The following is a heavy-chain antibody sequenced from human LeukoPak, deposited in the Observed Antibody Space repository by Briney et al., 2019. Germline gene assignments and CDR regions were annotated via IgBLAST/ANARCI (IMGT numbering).Heavy chain of an antibody. V-gene: IGHV3-30*18. D-gene: IGHD2-2*02. CDR2: ISYDGSNK. CDR3: AKDPGRFVVVPAAIDY. J-gene: IGHJ4*02. CDR1: GFTFSSYG. Sequence: GRSLRLTCAASGFTFSSYGMHWVRQAPGKGLEWVAVISYDGSNKYYADSVKGRFTISRDNSKNTLYLQMNSLRAEDTAVYYCAKDPGRFVVVPAAIDYWGQGTLVTVSS.